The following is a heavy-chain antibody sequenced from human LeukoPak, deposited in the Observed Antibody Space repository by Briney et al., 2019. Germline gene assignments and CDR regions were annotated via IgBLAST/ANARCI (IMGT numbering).Heavy chain of an antibody. Sequence: GGSLRLSCAASGFTFSRYWMSWVRQAPGKGLEWVANIKQGGSEKYYVDSVKGRFTISRDNAKNSLYLQMNSLRAEDTAVYYCARVKYYDFWSGNDAFDIWGQRTMVTVSS. J-gene: IGHJ3*02. CDR1: GFTFSRYW. CDR2: IKQGGSEK. D-gene: IGHD3-3*01. CDR3: ARVKYYDFWSGNDAFDI. V-gene: IGHV3-7*01.